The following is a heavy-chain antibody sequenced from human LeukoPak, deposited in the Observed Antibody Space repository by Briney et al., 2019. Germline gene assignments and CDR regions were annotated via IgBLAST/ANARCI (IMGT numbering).Heavy chain of an antibody. CDR3: ARGGYYGSGSYYRRGPNWFDP. D-gene: IGHD3-10*01. J-gene: IGHJ5*02. V-gene: IGHV1-18*04. CDR1: GYTFTSYG. CDR2: ISAYNGNT. Sequence: APVKVSCKASGYTFTSYGISWVRQAPGQGLEWMGWISAYNGNTNYAQKLQGRVTMTTDTSTSTAYMELRSLRSDDTAVYYCARGGYYGSGSYYRRGPNWFDPWGQGTLVTVSS.